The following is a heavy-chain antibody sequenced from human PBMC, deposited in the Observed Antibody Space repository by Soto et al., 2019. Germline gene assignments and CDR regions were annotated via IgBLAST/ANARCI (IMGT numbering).Heavy chain of an antibody. J-gene: IGHJ4*02. Sequence: GESLKISCKGVGYKFGSAWIGWVRQMPGKGLEWMGIIKPGTSDIRYSPSCRGHVTISADEAVSTAYLQWSSLKASDAAMYYCARQLSHICDSWGQGTLVTVSS. V-gene: IGHV5-51*01. CDR1: GYKFGSAW. D-gene: IGHD3-3*02. CDR3: ARQLSHICDS. CDR2: IKPGTSDI.